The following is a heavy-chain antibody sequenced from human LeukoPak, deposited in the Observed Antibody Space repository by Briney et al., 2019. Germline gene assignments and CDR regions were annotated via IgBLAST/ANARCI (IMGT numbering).Heavy chain of an antibody. CDR1: GYTFTDRY. D-gene: IGHD3-3*02. Sequence: GASVKVSCKASGYTFTDRYVHWVRQAPGQGLEWMGWINPDSGDTYYAQKFQGRITMTRDTSITTVYMELTRLRSDDTAVYYCARENIIAGIIDGEDYWGQGTLVTVSS. J-gene: IGHJ4*02. CDR3: ARENIIAGIIDGEDY. V-gene: IGHV1-2*02. CDR2: INPDSGDT.